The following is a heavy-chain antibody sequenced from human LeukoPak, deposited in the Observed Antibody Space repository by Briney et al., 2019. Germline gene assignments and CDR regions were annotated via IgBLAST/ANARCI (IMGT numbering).Heavy chain of an antibody. CDR1: GYTFTGYY. J-gene: IGHJ6*02. D-gene: IGHD3-10*01. CDR3: ARSRGTMVRGVIKSYYYYGMDV. Sequence: ASVKVSCKASGYTFTGYYMHWVRQAPGQGLEWMGWINPNSGGTNYAQKFQGRVTMTRDTSISTAYMELSRLGSDDTAVYYCARSRGTMVRGVIKSYYYYGMDVWGQGTTVTVSS. V-gene: IGHV1-2*02. CDR2: INPNSGGT.